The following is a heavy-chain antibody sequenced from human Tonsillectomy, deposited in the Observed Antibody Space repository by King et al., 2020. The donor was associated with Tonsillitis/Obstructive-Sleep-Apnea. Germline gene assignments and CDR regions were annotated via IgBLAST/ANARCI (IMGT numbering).Heavy chain of an antibody. CDR1: GFTFSTSA. CDR2: ISGSGGRT. D-gene: IGHD3-22*01. V-gene: IGHV3-23*04. Sequence: VQLVESGGGLVQPGGSLRLSCAASGFTFSTSAMGWVRQAPGKGLEWVSAISGSGGRTYYADSVKGRFTIFRDNSKNTLYLQMNSLRADDTAVYYCAKVRYYFDSSGYYSWYDYWGQGTLVTVSS. CDR3: AKVRYYFDSSGYYSWYDY. J-gene: IGHJ4*02.